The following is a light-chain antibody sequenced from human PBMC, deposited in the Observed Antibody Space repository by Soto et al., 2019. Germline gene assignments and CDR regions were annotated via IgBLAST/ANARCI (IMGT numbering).Light chain of an antibody. J-gene: IGLJ2*01. CDR2: DVS. CDR1: SSDVGGYNY. Sequence: QSALTQPASVSGSPGQSITISCTGTSSDVGGYNYVSWYQQQPGKAPKLMIYDVSNRPSGVSNRFSGSKSGNTASLTISGLQAEDEADYDCSSYTSSSTVVFGGGTKLTVL. CDR3: SSYTSSSTVV. V-gene: IGLV2-14*01.